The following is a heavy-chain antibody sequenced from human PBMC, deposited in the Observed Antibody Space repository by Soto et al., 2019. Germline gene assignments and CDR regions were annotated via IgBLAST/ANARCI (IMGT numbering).Heavy chain of an antibody. V-gene: IGHV1-2*04. D-gene: IGHD4-17*01. CDR2: INPNSGGT. Sequence: ASVKVSCKASGYTFTGYYMHWVRQAPGQGLEWMGWINPNSGGTNYAQKFQGWVTMTRDTSISTAYMELSRLRSDDTAVYYCARGANYGDYFAFDIWGQGTMVTVSS. CDR3: ARGANYGDYFAFDI. CDR1: GYTFTGYY. J-gene: IGHJ3*02.